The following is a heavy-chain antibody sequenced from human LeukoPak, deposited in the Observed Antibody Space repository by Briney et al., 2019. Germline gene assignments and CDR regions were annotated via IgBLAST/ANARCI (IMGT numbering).Heavy chain of an antibody. J-gene: IGHJ4*02. CDR1: GFTFSSYG. V-gene: IGHV3-23*01. D-gene: IGHD3-10*01. CDR3: AKGTTTGSVIRGIVY. CDR2: ISGSGGST. Sequence: PGGSLRLSCAASGFTFSSYGMSWVRQAPGKGLEWVSAISGSGGSTYYADSVKGRFTISRDNSKNTLYLQMNSLRAEDTAVYYCAKGTTTGSVIRGIVYWGQGTLVTVSS.